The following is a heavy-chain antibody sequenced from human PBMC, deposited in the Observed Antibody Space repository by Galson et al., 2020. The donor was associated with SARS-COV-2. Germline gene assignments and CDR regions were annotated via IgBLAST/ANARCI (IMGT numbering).Heavy chain of an antibody. CDR1: GFDFSAYS. Sequence: GESLKISCATSGFDFSAYSMNWVRQAPGKGLEWVSSISRLSNDIYYADSVKGRFTISRDNANNSVYLHLNSLRAEDTAVYYCVRSSVGEPFDSWGQGILVTVSS. D-gene: IGHD2-15*01. V-gene: IGHV3-21*01. CDR2: ISRLSNDI. CDR3: VRSSVGEPFDS. J-gene: IGHJ4*02.